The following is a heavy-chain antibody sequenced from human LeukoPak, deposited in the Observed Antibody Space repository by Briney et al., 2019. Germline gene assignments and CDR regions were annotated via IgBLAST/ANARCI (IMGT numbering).Heavy chain of an antibody. D-gene: IGHD3-10*01. CDR3: AKDSMLRGVSYYFDY. V-gene: IGHV3-23*01. J-gene: IGHJ4*02. CDR1: GFTFSSYA. Sequence: GGSLRLSCAASGFTFSSYAMSWVRQAPGKGLEWVSAISGSGDNTYYADSVKGRFTISRDNSKNTLYLQMSSLRAEDTAVYYCAKDSMLRGVSYYFDYWGQGTLVTVSS. CDR2: ISGSGDNT.